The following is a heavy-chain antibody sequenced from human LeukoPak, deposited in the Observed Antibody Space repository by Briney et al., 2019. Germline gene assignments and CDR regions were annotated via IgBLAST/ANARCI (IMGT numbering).Heavy chain of an antibody. V-gene: IGHV4-34*01. CDR1: GGAFRGYY. CDR2: NNLSGST. Sequence: PSETLALNCAVYGGAFRGYYWSWIRQPPGKGLEWIGENNLSGSTNYNPSLKSRVTISVDTSKNQFSLKLSSVTAADTAVYYCARGGPGALITMIVVALDYWGQGTLVTVSS. D-gene: IGHD3-22*01. J-gene: IGHJ4*02. CDR3: ARGGPGALITMIVVALDY.